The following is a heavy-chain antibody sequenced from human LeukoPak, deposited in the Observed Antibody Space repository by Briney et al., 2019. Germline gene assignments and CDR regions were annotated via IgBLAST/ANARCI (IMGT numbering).Heavy chain of an antibody. D-gene: IGHD3-9*01. Sequence: ASVKVSCKASGYTFTSYGISWVRQAPGQGLEWMGWISSYNGNTNFAQKLQGRATMTTDTSTSTAYMELRSLRSDDTAVYYCARGSFPSDDILTGPFDNWGQGTLVTVSS. CDR1: GYTFTSYG. CDR3: ARGSFPSDDILTGPFDN. V-gene: IGHV1-18*01. CDR2: ISSYNGNT. J-gene: IGHJ4*02.